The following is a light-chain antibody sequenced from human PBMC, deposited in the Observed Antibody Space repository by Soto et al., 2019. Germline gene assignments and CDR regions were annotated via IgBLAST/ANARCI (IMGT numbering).Light chain of an antibody. V-gene: IGLV2-18*02. CDR3: SSYTSSGTYV. CDR2: EVT. Sequence: QCALTQPPSVSGSPGQSVAISCTGTSSDVGSYNRVSWYRQPPGTAPELMIYEVTDRPSGVPDRFSGSKSGNTASLTISGLQAEDEADYYCSSYTSSGTYVFGTGTEVTVL. CDR1: SSDVGSYNR. J-gene: IGLJ1*01.